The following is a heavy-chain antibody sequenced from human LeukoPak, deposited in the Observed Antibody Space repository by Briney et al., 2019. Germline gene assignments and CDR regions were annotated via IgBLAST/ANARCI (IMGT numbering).Heavy chain of an antibody. CDR2: ISGSGGST. CDR3: ARGVVVLAARPYYFDY. CDR1: GFTFSSYA. J-gene: IGHJ4*02. V-gene: IGHV3-23*01. D-gene: IGHD2-2*02. Sequence: GGSLRLSCAASGFTFSSYAMSWVRQAPGKGLEWVSAISGSGGSTYYADSVKGRFTISRDNSKNTLYLQMNSLRAEDTAVYYCARGVVVLAARPYYFDYWGQGTLVTVSS.